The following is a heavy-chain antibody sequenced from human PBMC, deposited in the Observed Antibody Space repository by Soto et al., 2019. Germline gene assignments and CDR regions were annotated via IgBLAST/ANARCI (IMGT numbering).Heavy chain of an antibody. V-gene: IGHV4-39*07. CDR1: GGSISNSSYY. CDR2: INHSGRV. CDR3: STRAYDTNGYYRFDP. Sequence: SETLSLTCTVSGGSISNSSYYWGWIRQPPGKGLEWIGDINHSGRVNYSPSLKSRVTISLDTSKNQFSLTLSAVTAADTAMYYCSTRAYDTNGYYRFDPWGQGTLVTVS. D-gene: IGHD3-22*01. J-gene: IGHJ5*01.